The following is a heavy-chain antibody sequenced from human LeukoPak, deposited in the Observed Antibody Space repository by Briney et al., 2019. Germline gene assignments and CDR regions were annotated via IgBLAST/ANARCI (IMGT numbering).Heavy chain of an antibody. Sequence: PGGSLRLSCGASGFSFSSYWMHWVRQAPGKGLMWVSRVNNNGSSTTYADSVEGRFTISRDNAKNSLYLQMNSLRVEDTAVYYCARGDAFSGDYWGQGTLVTVSS. CDR2: VNNNGSST. CDR1: GFSFSSYW. J-gene: IGHJ4*02. D-gene: IGHD5-24*01. CDR3: ARGDAFSGDY. V-gene: IGHV3-74*01.